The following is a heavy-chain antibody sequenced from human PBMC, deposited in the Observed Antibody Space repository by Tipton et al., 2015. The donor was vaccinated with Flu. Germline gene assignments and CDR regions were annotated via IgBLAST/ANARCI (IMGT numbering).Heavy chain of an antibody. CDR2: IYSSGST. V-gene: IGHV4-4*07. Sequence: LSCTVSGGSLSSFYWSWIRQPAGKGLEWIGRIYSSGSTKYSPAFKSRVTLSVDTSKNQFSLNLSSVTASDTALYFCARCSGSGTDVIYDYWGQGTLVTVSS. CDR3: ARCSGSGTDVIYDY. CDR1: GGSLSSFY. J-gene: IGHJ4*02. D-gene: IGHD3-10*02.